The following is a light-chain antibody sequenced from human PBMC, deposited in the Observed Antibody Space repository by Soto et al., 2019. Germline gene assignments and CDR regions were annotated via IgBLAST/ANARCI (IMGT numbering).Light chain of an antibody. Sequence: EMVMTQSPATLSVSPGERATLSCRASQSVSHKLAWYQQKPGQAPRLLIYGASSRATGIPDRFSGSGSGTDFTLTISRLEPEDFAVYYCQQYGSSGTFGQGTKVDIK. J-gene: IGKJ1*01. CDR2: GAS. V-gene: IGKV3-20*01. CDR1: QSVSHK. CDR3: QQYGSSGT.